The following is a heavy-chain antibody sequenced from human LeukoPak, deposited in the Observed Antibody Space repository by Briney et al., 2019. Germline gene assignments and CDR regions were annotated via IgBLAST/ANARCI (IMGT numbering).Heavy chain of an antibody. J-gene: IGHJ5*02. CDR1: GGSFSGYY. V-gene: IGHV4-34*01. Sequence: SETLSLTCAVYGGSFSGYYWSWICQPPGKGLEWIGEINHSGSTNYNPSLKSRVTISVDTSKNQFSLKLSSVTAADTAVYYCARGLYRTFLYDILTGYYPGNWFDPWGQGTLVTVSS. CDR2: INHSGST. D-gene: IGHD3-9*01. CDR3: ARGLYRTFLYDILTGYYPGNWFDP.